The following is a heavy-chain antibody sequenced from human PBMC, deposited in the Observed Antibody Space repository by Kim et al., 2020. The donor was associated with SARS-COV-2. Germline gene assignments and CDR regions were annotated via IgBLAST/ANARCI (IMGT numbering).Heavy chain of an antibody. D-gene: IGHD3-10*01. V-gene: IGHV7-4-1*02. Sequence: ASVKVSCKASGYTFTSYAMNLVRQAPGQGLEWMGWINTNTGHPTYPQAFTGRFVFSLDTSVSTAYLQISSLKAEDTAVYYCAREQYYGSASYYEINDAFDILGQGTMVTVSS. CDR2: INTNTGHP. J-gene: IGHJ3*02. CDR3: AREQYYGSASYYEINDAFDI. CDR1: GYTFTSYA.